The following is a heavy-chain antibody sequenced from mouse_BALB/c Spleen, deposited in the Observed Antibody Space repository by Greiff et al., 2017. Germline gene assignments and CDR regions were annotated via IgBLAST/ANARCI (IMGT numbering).Heavy chain of an antibody. V-gene: IGHV7-3*02. CDR2: IRNKANGYTT. J-gene: IGHJ4*01. Sequence: EVKLMESGGGFVQPGGSLRLSCATSGFTFTDYYMSWVRQPPGKALEWLGFIRNKANGYTTEYSASVKGRFTISRDNSQSILYLQMNTLRAEDSATYYCARDRGNYYYAMDYWGQGTSVTVSS. CDR1: GFTFTDYY. CDR3: ARDRGNYYYAMDY.